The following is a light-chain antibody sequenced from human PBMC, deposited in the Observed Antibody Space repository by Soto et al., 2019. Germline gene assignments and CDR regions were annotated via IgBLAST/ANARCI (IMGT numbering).Light chain of an antibody. Sequence: ETVMTQSPATLSVSPGERATLSCRASQSISGNLAWYQQKPGQAPRLLIYGASTRATDIPGRFSGSGSGTEFTLTISSLQSEDFAVYYCQQYNSWPRSFGKGPKVEIK. CDR3: QQYNSWPRS. CDR2: GAS. J-gene: IGKJ1*01. CDR1: QSISGN. V-gene: IGKV3-15*01.